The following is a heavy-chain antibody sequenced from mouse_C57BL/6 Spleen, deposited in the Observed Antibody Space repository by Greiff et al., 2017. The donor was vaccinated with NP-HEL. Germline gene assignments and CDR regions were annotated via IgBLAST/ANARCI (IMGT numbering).Heavy chain of an antibody. CDR3: ARSAYDYDWFAY. CDR1: GYTFTDYY. D-gene: IGHD2-4*01. J-gene: IGHJ3*01. V-gene: IGHV1-26*01. Sequence: VQLQQSGPELVKPGASVKISCKASGYTFTDYYMNWVKQSHGKSLEWIGDINPNNGGTSYNQKFTGKATLTVDKSSSTAYMELRSLTSEDSAVYYCARSAYDYDWFAYWGQGTLVTVSA. CDR2: INPNNGGT.